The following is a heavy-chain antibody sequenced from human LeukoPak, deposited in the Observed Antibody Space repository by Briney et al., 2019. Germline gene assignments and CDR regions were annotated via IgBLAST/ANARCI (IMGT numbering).Heavy chain of an antibody. Sequence: GGSLRLSCAASGFTFSDYYMSWIRQAPGKGLEWLSYIGSSNTIYSADSVKGRFTISRDNAKNSLYLQMNSLRAEDTAVYYCARAQGSYYHYYMDVWGKGTTVTVSS. CDR2: IGSSNTI. J-gene: IGHJ6*03. D-gene: IGHD1-26*01. V-gene: IGHV3-11*04. CDR1: GFTFSDYY. CDR3: ARAQGSYYHYYMDV.